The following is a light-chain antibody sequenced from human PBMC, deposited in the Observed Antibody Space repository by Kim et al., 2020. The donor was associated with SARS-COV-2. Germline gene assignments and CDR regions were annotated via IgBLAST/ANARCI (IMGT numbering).Light chain of an antibody. CDR2: GAS. J-gene: IGKJ1*01. V-gene: IGKV3-20*01. Sequence: EVVLTQSPGTLSLSPGERATLSCRASQIVSSTYLAWYQQKPGQAPRLLTYGASSRAPGIPDRFIGSGSGTDFALTISRLEPEDFAVYYCPQYVTSPRWTFVPGTKVDIK. CDR3: PQYVTSPRWT. CDR1: QIVSSTY.